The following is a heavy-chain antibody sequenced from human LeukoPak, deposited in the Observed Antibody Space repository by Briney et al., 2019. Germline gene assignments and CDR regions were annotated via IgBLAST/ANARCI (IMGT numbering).Heavy chain of an antibody. D-gene: IGHD5-24*01. CDR2: MNPNSGNT. J-gene: IGHJ3*02. V-gene: IGHV1-8*01. CDR1: GYTFTSYD. Sequence: ASVKVSCKASGYTFTSYDINWVRQATGQGLEWMGWMNPNSGNTGYAQKFLGRVTMTRNTSISTAYMELSSLRSEDTAVYYCASFLWLQSANDAFDIWGQGTMVTVSS. CDR3: ASFLWLQSANDAFDI.